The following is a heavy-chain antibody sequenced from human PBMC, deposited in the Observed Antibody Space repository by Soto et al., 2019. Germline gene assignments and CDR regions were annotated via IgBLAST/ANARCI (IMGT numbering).Heavy chain of an antibody. CDR1: GYTFINYG. CDR3: ARDGPHIPAVGDV. CDR2: ISAYNGDK. J-gene: IGHJ6*02. D-gene: IGHD6-13*01. V-gene: IGHV1-18*01. Sequence: ASVKVSCKASGYTFINYGVSWVRQAPGQGLKRMGWISAYNGDKKYAQNVQGRVTLTTDTSTSTAYMEMRTLRSDDTAAYYCARDGPHIPAVGDVWGQGTTVTVS.